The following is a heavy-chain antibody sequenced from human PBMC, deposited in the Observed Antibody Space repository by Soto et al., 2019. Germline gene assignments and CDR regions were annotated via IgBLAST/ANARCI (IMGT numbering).Heavy chain of an antibody. J-gene: IGHJ6*02. CDR2: INPSDGRR. V-gene: IGHV1-46*01. Sequence: ASVKVSCKASGYTFGSHYMHWVRQAPGQGLEWMGLINPSDGRRSLAQKLQGRVTMTRDTSTSTVYMEVSSLRSEDTAVYFCARSGSGSSPYYHYGLDVWGQGTTVTVSS. CDR1: GYTFGSHY. D-gene: IGHD3-10*01. CDR3: ARSGSGSSPYYHYGLDV.